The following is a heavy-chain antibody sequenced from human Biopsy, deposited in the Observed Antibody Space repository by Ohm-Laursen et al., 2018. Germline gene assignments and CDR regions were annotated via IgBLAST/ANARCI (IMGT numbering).Heavy chain of an antibody. J-gene: IGHJ4*02. V-gene: IGHV1-46*01. CDR1: GYSFTSYY. CDR3: ARNTGWYGDLYYFDY. D-gene: IGHD6-19*01. Sequence: SVKVSCNASGYSFTSYYMHWVRQAPGQGLEWMGMINPSGSTTSYPQIFQGRVTMTRDTSKSTVYMELSSLRSADTAVYFCARNTGWYGDLYYFDYWGQGTLATVSS. CDR2: INPSGSTT.